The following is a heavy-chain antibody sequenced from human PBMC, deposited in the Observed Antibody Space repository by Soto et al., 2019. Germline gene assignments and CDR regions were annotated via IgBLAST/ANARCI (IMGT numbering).Heavy chain of an antibody. V-gene: IGHV1-46*01. Sequence: GASVKVYCKACGYTFTNYYRHWVRQAPGQGLEWMGVISPSGDSTTYAQRFQGKITMTRDTSTSTLYMELSSLRSDDTAVYRCARSSGTYFDYWGQGSPVTVSS. D-gene: IGHD1-1*01. J-gene: IGHJ4*02. CDR2: ISPSGDST. CDR1: GYTFTNYY. CDR3: ARSSGTYFDY.